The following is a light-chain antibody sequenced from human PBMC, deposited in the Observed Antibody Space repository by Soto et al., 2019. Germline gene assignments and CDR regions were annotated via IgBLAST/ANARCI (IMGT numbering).Light chain of an antibody. CDR1: QSIDSD. J-gene: IGKJ1*01. Sequence: EIVMTQSSATLSVSPGERVILSCRASQSIDSDLAWYQQKPGQAPRFLIYDASTRATGVPARFSGSGSGTQFTLTISSLQSEDSALSYCQHYYSWPWTFGQGTKVEIK. V-gene: IGKV3-15*01. CDR2: DAS. CDR3: QHYYSWPWT.